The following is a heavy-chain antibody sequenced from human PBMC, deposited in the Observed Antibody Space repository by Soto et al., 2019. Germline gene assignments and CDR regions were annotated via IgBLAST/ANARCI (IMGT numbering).Heavy chain of an antibody. CDR3: ARDIYYYDSNGMDV. J-gene: IGHJ6*02. CDR2: ISAYNGNT. D-gene: IGHD3-22*01. V-gene: IGHV1-18*01. CDR1: GYTFTTYG. Sequence: QVQLVQSGAEVKKPGASVKVSCKASGYTFTTYGISWVRQAPGQGLEWMGWISAYNGNTNYAQKFQGRVTMTTDTSTSSAYMELRSLRSDDTAVYYCARDIYYYDSNGMDVWGQGTTVTVSS.